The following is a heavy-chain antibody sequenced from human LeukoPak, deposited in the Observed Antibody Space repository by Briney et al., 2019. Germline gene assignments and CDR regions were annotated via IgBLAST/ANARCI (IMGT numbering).Heavy chain of an antibody. CDR3: ARDRVSADGGNSFDY. Sequence: PGGSLRLSCAASGFTFSSYGMHWVRQAPGKGLEWVAVIWYDGSNKYYADSVKGRFTISRDNSKNTLYLQMNSLRAEDTAVYYCARDRVSADGGNSFDYWGQGTLVTVSS. CDR1: GFTFSSYG. CDR2: IWYDGSNK. V-gene: IGHV3-33*01. D-gene: IGHD4-23*01. J-gene: IGHJ4*02.